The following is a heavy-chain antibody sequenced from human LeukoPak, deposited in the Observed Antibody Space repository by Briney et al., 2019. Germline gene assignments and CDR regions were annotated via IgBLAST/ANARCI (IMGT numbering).Heavy chain of an antibody. V-gene: IGHV1-2*02. CDR2: INPNSGGT. Sequence: ASVKVSCKASGFTFTSSAVHWVRQAPGQGIEWMGWINPNSGGTNYAQKFQGRVAMTRDTSISTAYMELSRLRSDDTAVYYCAREVGSPGNYYYYGMDVWGQGTTVTVSS. CDR1: GFTFTSSA. D-gene: IGHD1-26*01. J-gene: IGHJ6*02. CDR3: AREVGSPGNYYYYGMDV.